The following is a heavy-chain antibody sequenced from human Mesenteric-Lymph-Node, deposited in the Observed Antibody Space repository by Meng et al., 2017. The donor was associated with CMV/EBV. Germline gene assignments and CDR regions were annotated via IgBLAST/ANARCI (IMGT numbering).Heavy chain of an antibody. CDR3: ARVGVPAANPFDY. CDR1: GYTFSSYD. V-gene: IGHV1-2*02. J-gene: IGHJ4*02. CDR2: INPNSGGT. Sequence: ASVKVSCKASGYTFSSYDISWVRQAPGQGLEWMGWINPNSGGTNYAQKFQGRVTMTRDTSISTAYMELSRLRSDDTAVYYCARVGVPAANPFDYWGQGTLVTVSS. D-gene: IGHD2-2*01.